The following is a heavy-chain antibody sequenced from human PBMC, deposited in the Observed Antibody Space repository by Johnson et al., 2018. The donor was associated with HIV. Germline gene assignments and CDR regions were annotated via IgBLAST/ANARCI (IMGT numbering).Heavy chain of an antibody. D-gene: IGHD4-23*01. V-gene: IGHV3-23*04. CDR2: ISGSGGSS. J-gene: IGHJ3*02. CDR3: AKGLDYGGLLCAFDI. Sequence: VQLVESGGGLVQPGGSLRLSCAASGFSFSSYAMSWVRQAPGKGLEWVSGISGSGGSSYYADSVKGRFTISRDNSKNTLYLQMNSLRPEDTGVYYCAKGLDYGGLLCAFDIWGQGTRVTVSS. CDR1: GFSFSSYA.